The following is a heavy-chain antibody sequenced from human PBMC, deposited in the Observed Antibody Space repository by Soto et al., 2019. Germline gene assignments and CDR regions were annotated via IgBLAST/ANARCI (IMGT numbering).Heavy chain of an antibody. D-gene: IGHD1-26*01. Sequence: QVQLVESGGGVVQPGRSLRLSCAASGFTFSSYAMHWVRQAPGKGLEWVAVISYDGSNKYYADSVKGRFTISRDNSKNTLYLQMNSLRAEDTAVYYCARGGWGYGMDVWGQGTTVTVSS. CDR2: ISYDGSNK. J-gene: IGHJ6*02. V-gene: IGHV3-30-3*01. CDR3: ARGGWGYGMDV. CDR1: GFTFSSYA.